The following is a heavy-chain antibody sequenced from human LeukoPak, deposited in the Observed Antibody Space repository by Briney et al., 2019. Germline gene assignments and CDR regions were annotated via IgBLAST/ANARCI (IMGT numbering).Heavy chain of an antibody. CDR2: IYYSGST. Sequence: SETLSLTCAVYGGSFSGYYWSWIRQPPGKGLEWIGYIYYSGSTNYNPSLKSRVTISVDTSKNQFSLKLSSVTAADTAVYYCASLRYFDPAYYYYYMDVWGKGTTVTVSS. J-gene: IGHJ6*03. V-gene: IGHV4-59*12. CDR3: ASLRYFDPAYYYYYMDV. D-gene: IGHD3-9*01. CDR1: GGSFSGYY.